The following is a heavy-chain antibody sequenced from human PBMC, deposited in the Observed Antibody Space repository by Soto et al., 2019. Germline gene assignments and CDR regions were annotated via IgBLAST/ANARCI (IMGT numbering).Heavy chain of an antibody. J-gene: IGHJ6*02. CDR1: GDSVSSNSAA. D-gene: IGHD1-26*01. V-gene: IGHV6-1*01. CDR2: TYYRSKWYN. CDR3: ARVVVGWELPSRDYYYYYGMDV. Sequence: KQSQTLSLTCAISGDSVSSNSAAWNWIRQSPSRGLEWLGRTYYRSKWYNDYAVSVKSRITINPDTSKNQFSLQLNSVTPEDTAVYYCARVVVGWELPSRDYYYYYGMDVWGQGTTVTVSS.